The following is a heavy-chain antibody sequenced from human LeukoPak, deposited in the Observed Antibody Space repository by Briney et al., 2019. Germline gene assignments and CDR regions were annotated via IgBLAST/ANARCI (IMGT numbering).Heavy chain of an antibody. V-gene: IGHV3-48*01. D-gene: IGHD6-13*01. CDR2: ISGSSSTI. Sequence: PGGSLRLSCAASGFSFSTYSMNWVRQAPGKGLEWVSYISGSSSTIYYADSVKGRFTISRDNAKNSLYLQMNSLRVEDTAVYYCARPIAAAGSWFDPWGQGTLVTVSS. J-gene: IGHJ5*02. CDR3: ARPIAAAGSWFDP. CDR1: GFSFSTYS.